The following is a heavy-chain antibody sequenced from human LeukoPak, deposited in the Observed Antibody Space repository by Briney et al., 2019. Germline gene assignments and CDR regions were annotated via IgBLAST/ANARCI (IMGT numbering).Heavy chain of an antibody. Sequence: SETLSLTCAVYGGSFSGYYWSWIRQPPGKGLEWIGEINHSGSTNYNPSLKSRVTISVDTSKNQFSLKLSSVTAADTPVYYCARAAVSGWPPLAWGQGTLVTVSS. CDR1: GGSFSGYY. D-gene: IGHD6-19*01. V-gene: IGHV4-34*01. CDR2: INHSGST. J-gene: IGHJ5*02. CDR3: ARAAVSGWPPLA.